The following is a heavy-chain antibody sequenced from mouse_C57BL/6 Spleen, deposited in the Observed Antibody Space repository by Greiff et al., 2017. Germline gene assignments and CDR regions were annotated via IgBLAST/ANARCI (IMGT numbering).Heavy chain of an antibody. Sequence: VHLVESGAELVRPGTSVKVSCKASGYAFTNYLIEWVKQRPGQGLEWIGVINPGSGGTNYNEKFKGKATLTADKSSSTAYMQLSSLTSEDSAVYFCARSPDYYGSSPRFAYWGQGTLVTVSA. D-gene: IGHD1-1*01. CDR2: INPGSGGT. CDR3: ARSPDYYGSSPRFAY. J-gene: IGHJ3*01. CDR1: GYAFTNYL. V-gene: IGHV1-54*01.